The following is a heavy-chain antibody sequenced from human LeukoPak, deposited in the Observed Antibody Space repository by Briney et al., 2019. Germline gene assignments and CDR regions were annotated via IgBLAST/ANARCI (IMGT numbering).Heavy chain of an antibody. CDR3: ARIEYSSSSYYFDY. D-gene: IGHD6-6*01. J-gene: IGHJ4*02. Sequence: SQTLSLTCAVSGGSISSGGYSWSWIRQPPGKGLEWIGYIYHSGSTYYNPSLKSRVTISVDRSKNQFSLKLSSVTAADTAVYYCARIEYSSSSYYFDYWGQGTLVTVSS. CDR2: IYHSGST. CDR1: GGSISSGGYS. V-gene: IGHV4-30-2*01.